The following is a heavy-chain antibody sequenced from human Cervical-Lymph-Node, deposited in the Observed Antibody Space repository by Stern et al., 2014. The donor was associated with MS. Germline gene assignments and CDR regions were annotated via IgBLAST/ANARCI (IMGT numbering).Heavy chain of an antibody. D-gene: IGHD1-26*01. Sequence: VQLVRSGGGVVQPGGSLTLSCVASGVPFRDYGIHWVRQAPGKGLEWVAVMWPGQTYQPQGRFSITRVTLKENMYLRMNSLRGDDTAVYYCAGDLRMEPEYWGQGTLVIVSS. CDR2: MWPGQTY. CDR3: AGDLRMEPEY. V-gene: IGHV3-33*08. J-gene: IGHJ4*02. CDR1: GVPFRDYG.